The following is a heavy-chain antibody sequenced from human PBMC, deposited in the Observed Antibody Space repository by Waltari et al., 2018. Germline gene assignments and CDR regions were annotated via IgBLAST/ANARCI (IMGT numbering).Heavy chain of an antibody. CDR2: IKNRAHHYTT. J-gene: IGHJ4*02. D-gene: IGHD1-26*01. CDR1: GFPFSDNF. V-gene: IGHV3-72*01. Sequence: ELQLVESGGDLVQPGGSLRLSCAAFGFPFSDNFMDWVRQAPGKGLEWVGRIKNRAHHYTTEYAASVRGRFNISRDDSKNLLYLQMNSLTTMDTAVYYCAQYYVGFWGPGSVVTVSS. CDR3: AQYYVGF.